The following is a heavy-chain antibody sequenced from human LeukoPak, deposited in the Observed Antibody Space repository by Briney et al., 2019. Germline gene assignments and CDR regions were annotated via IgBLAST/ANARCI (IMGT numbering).Heavy chain of an antibody. CDR2: IYTSGST. V-gene: IGHV4-4*09. CDR3: ARLDFLNYDFWSGYPSGGWFDP. CDR1: GGSISSYY. Sequence: KPSETLSLTCTVSGGSISSYYWSWIRQPPGKGLEWIGYIYTSGSTNYNPSLKSRVTISVDTSKNQFSLKLSSVTAADTAVYYCARLDFLNYDFWSGYPSGGWFDPWGQGTLVTVSS. D-gene: IGHD3-3*01. J-gene: IGHJ5*02.